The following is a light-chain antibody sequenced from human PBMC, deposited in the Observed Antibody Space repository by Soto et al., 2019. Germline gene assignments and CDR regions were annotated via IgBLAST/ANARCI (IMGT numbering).Light chain of an antibody. CDR1: QGISTY. Sequence: DIQLTQSPAFLSASVGDRVTITCRASQGISTYLAWYQQKPGKAPNLLIYAASTLHSGVPSRFSGSGSGTDFTLTISSLHPEDSATYHCQQLDTYPLTFGGGTKVEIK. J-gene: IGKJ4*01. V-gene: IGKV1-9*01. CDR2: AAS. CDR3: QQLDTYPLT.